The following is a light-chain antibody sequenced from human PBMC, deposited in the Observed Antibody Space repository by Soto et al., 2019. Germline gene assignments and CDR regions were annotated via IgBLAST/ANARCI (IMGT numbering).Light chain of an antibody. V-gene: IGLV2-23*02. Sequence: QSALTQPASVSGSPGQSITISCTGTSSDVGSYNLVSWYQQHPGKAPKLMIYEVSKRPSGVSNRFSGSKSGNTASLTISGLQAEDEGDYYCCSYAGANTFVFGGGTQLTVL. J-gene: IGLJ2*01. CDR3: CSYAGANTFV. CDR2: EVS. CDR1: SSDVGSYNL.